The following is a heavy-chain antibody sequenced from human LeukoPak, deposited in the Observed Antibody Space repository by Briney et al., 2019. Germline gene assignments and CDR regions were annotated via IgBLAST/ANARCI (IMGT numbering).Heavy chain of an antibody. CDR1: GFTFSSYA. V-gene: IGHV3-23*01. CDR3: AKCPYDFWTGYFDY. Sequence: GGSQRLSCAASGFTFSSYAMGWVRQAPGKGLEWVSGISGSDGSTYYADSVTGRFTISRDNSKNTLYLQMTSLRAEDTAVYYCAKCPYDFWTGYFDYWGQGTRVTVSS. J-gene: IGHJ4*02. D-gene: IGHD3-3*01. CDR2: ISGSDGST.